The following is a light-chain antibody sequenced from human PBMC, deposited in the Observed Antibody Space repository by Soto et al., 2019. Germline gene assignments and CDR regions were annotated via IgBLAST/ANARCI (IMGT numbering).Light chain of an antibody. Sequence: QSVLTQPPSASRTPGQRVTISCSGSSSNIGSNTVNWYQQLPGTAPKLLIYSSNQRPSGVPDRFSGSKSGTSASLAISGLQSEDEADYYCAAWDDSLNGHVVFGGGTKLTVL. CDR3: AAWDDSLNGHVV. V-gene: IGLV1-44*01. CDR2: SSN. J-gene: IGLJ2*01. CDR1: SSNIGSNT.